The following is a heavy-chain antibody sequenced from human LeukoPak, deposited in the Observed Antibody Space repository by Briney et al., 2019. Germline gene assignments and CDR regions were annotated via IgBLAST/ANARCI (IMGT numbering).Heavy chain of an antibody. CDR1: GYTFTSYG. J-gene: IGHJ4*02. D-gene: IGHD3-9*01. CDR2: ISAYNGNT. CDR3: ARAGDILTGYYAWDDY. V-gene: IGHV1-18*01. Sequence: ASVKVSCKASGYTFTSYGISWVRQAPGQGLEWMGWISAYNGNTNYAQKLQGRVTMTTDTSTSTAYTELRSLRSDDTAVYYCARAGDILTGYYAWDDYWGQGTLVTVSS.